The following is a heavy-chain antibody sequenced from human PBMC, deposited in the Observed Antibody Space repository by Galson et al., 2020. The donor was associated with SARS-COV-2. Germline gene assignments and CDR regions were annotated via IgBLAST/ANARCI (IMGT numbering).Heavy chain of an antibody. CDR2: IHPGNSDI. V-gene: IGHV5-51*01. J-gene: IGHJ3*02. CDR3: SRPDYGSSFCTFHI. D-gene: IGHD4-17*01. Sequence: KLGESLKISCKGSGYSFTNYWIGWVRQMPGTGLEWMGFIHPGNSDIRYSTSFQGQVTISADKSISTAYLQWNSLKASDTALYYCSRPDYGSSFCTFHIWCQGTMVTVSS. CDR1: GYSFTNYW.